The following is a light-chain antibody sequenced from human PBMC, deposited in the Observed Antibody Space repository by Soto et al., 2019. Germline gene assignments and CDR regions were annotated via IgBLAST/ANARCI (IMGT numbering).Light chain of an antibody. Sequence: EIVLTQSPATLSAFPGDRVTLSCRASQALNTRLAWYQHKPGQAPRLLIYLTSNRAAGVPARFGAWGSETDFTLTISDVEPEDFAVYYCHQRQSWPRTFGQGTKVEIK. CDR3: HQRQSWPRT. CDR2: LTS. V-gene: IGKV3-11*01. CDR1: QALNTR. J-gene: IGKJ1*01.